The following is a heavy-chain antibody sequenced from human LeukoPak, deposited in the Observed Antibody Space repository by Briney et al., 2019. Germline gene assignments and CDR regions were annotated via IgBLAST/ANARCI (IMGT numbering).Heavy chain of an antibody. CDR2: IYSGGST. Sequence: SETLSLTCGVSGDSIKNGGYSWSWIRQQPGKGLEWIAYIYSGGSTNYNPSVKSRVSISVDTSKNQFSLKVNSVTAADTAVYYCARVIVTFDNSGHYPLFDPWGQGTLVTVSS. CDR1: GDSIKNGGYS. D-gene: IGHD3-22*01. V-gene: IGHV4-30-4*07. CDR3: ARVIVTFDNSGHYPLFDP. J-gene: IGHJ5*02.